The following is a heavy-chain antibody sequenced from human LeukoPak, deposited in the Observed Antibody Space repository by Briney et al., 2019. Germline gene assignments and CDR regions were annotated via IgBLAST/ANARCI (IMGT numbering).Heavy chain of an antibody. V-gene: IGHV4-39*01. Sequence: SETLSLTCTVSGGSISNRTYFWGYIRQPPGKGLEWIGSIYYSGSTYYNPSLKSRVTISVDTSKNQFSLKLSSVTAADTAVYYCARPYSSGYSGGFDYWGQGTLVTVSS. J-gene: IGHJ4*02. CDR2: IYYSGST. D-gene: IGHD3-22*01. CDR1: GGSISNRTYF. CDR3: ARPYSSGYSGGFDY.